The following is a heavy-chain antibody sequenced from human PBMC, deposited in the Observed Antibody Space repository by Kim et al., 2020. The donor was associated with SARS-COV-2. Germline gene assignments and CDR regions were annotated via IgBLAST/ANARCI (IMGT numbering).Heavy chain of an antibody. J-gene: IGHJ4*01. D-gene: IGHD2-8*01. V-gene: IGHV3-53*01. CDR3: ARDRHGV. CDR2: SAGRP. Sequence: SAGRPHYADTMKARFTIPRDNAKNTLYLQMNSLRAEDTAVYYCARDRHGVWGHGALFTVS.